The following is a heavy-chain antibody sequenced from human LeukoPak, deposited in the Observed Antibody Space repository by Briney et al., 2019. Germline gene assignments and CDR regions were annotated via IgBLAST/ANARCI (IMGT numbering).Heavy chain of an antibody. CDR2: ISSSGSTI. Sequence: PGGSLRLSCAASAFTFSSYEMNWVRQAPGKGLEWVSYISSSGSTIYYADSVKGRFTISRDNAKNSLYLQMNSLRAEDTAVYYCARGQHDFYDSSGYQDYWGQGTLVTVSS. V-gene: IGHV3-48*03. CDR3: ARGQHDFYDSSGYQDY. J-gene: IGHJ4*02. CDR1: AFTFSSYE. D-gene: IGHD3-22*01.